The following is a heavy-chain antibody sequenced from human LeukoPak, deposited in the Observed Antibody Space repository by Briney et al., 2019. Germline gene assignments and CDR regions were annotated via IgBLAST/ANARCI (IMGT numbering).Heavy chain of an antibody. CDR1: GFTFNSFA. D-gene: IGHD3-16*02. Sequence: GGSLRLSCAASGFTFNSFAMTWVRQAPGKGLEWVSSIRGGAGTSYYADSVKGRFTISRDNSKNTLYLQMNTLRAEDTAAYYCAKSLGVGGYTRYKGFDQWGQGTLVVVSS. V-gene: IGHV3-23*01. CDR3: AKSLGVGGYTRYKGFDQ. J-gene: IGHJ4*02. CDR2: IRGGAGTS.